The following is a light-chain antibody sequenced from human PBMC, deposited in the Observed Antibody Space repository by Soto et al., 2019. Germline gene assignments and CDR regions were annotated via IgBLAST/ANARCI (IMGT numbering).Light chain of an antibody. CDR2: KAS. CDR1: QSISNW. J-gene: IGKJ2*01. V-gene: IGKV1-5*03. Sequence: DIQMTQSPSSLSASLGDRVTITCRASQSISNWLAWYQQKPGKAPKLLIYKASTLESGVPSRFSGSGSGTEFTLTISSLQPDDFATYFCQQYNSYWYTFGQGTKVDIK. CDR3: QQYNSYWYT.